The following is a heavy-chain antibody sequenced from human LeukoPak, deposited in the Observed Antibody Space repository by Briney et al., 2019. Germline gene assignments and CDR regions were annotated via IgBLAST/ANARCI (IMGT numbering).Heavy chain of an antibody. Sequence: PSETLSLTCTVSGGSISSGGYYWSWIRQHPGKGLEWIGYIYYSGGTYDNPSLNSRVTIAVDTSKNHFSLKLSSVTAADTAVYYCARESGGYDLSPHVDLWGRGTLVTVSS. CDR3: ARESGGYDLSPHVDL. CDR2: IYYSGGT. CDR1: GGSISSGGYY. V-gene: IGHV4-31*03. J-gene: IGHJ2*01. D-gene: IGHD5-12*01.